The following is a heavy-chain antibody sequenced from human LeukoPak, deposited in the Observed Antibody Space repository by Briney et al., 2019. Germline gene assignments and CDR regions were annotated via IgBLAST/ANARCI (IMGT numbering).Heavy chain of an antibody. Sequence: GGSLRLSCAASGFTFDDYAMHWVRQAPGKGLEWVSGISWNSGSIGYADSVKGRFTISRDNAKNSLYLQMNSLRAEDTALYYCAKDMSRLGYCSSTSCYLYPPRGMDVWGQGTTVTVSS. CDR2: ISWNSGSI. CDR3: AKDMSRLGYCSSTSCYLYPPRGMDV. CDR1: GFTFDDYA. V-gene: IGHV3-9*01. J-gene: IGHJ6*02. D-gene: IGHD2-2*01.